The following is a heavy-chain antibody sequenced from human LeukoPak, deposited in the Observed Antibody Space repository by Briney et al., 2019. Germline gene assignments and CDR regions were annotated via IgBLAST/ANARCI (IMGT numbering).Heavy chain of an antibody. CDR3: ARARKAVAGSFHRDYYFDY. Sequence: GGSLRLSCAASGFTFSSYGMHWVRRAPGKGLRWVALISYDGVSSYYSDSVKGRFTISRDNSKNTLYVQMNSLRAEDTAVYYCARARKAVAGSFHRDYYFDYWGQGTLVSVSS. CDR2: ISYDGVSS. V-gene: IGHV3-30*03. CDR1: GFTFSSYG. D-gene: IGHD6-19*01. J-gene: IGHJ4*02.